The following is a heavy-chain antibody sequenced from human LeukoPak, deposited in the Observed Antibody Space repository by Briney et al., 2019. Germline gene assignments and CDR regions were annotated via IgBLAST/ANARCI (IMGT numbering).Heavy chain of an antibody. V-gene: IGHV4-59*08. CDR1: GGSISSYY. Sequence: SETLSLTCTVSGGSISSYYWSWIRQPPGKGLEWIGYIYYSGSTNYNPSLKSRVTISVDTSKNQFSLKLNSVTAADTAVYYCARHTVWVGYDWGQGTLVTVSS. CDR2: IYYSGST. CDR3: ARHTVWVGYD. J-gene: IGHJ4*02. D-gene: IGHD5-12*01.